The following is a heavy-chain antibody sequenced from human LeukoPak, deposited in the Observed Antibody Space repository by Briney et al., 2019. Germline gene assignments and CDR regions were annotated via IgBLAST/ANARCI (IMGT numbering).Heavy chain of an antibody. CDR2: ITGDASVT. V-gene: IGHV3-23*01. J-gene: IGHJ3*02. CDR1: GFTFRFYA. Sequence: GGSLRLSCAGSGFTFRFYAMTWVRQAPGEGLEWVSGITGDASVTYDADSVKGRFNISRDNSKNTLYLQLNSLRVEDTAVYYCAKAYSTSLYGDAFHIWSQGTMVTVSP. D-gene: IGHD6-13*01. CDR3: AKAYSTSLYGDAFHI.